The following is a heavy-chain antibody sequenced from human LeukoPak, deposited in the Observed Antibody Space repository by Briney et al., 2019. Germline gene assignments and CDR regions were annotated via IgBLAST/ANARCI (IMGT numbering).Heavy chain of an antibody. CDR3: ARHGWHAWYFDL. J-gene: IGHJ2*01. CDR1: GGSFSGYS. Sequence: SETLSLTCVVYGGSFSGYSWSWIRQPPGKGLEWIGEINQRRNTNYNPSLKSRVTISIDTSKNQFSLKLSSVTAADTAVYYCARHGWHAWYFDLWGRGTLVTVPS. V-gene: IGHV4-34*01. CDR2: INQRRNT. D-gene: IGHD6-19*01.